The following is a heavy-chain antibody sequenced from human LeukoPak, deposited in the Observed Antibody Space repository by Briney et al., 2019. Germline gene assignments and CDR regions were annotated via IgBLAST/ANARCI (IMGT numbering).Heavy chain of an antibody. V-gene: IGHV1-18*01. J-gene: IGHJ5*02. CDR1: DYTYTSYG. D-gene: IGHD3-3*01. Sequence: GASVKVSCKASDYTYTSYGISWVRQAPGQGLEWMGWIGAYNGNTNYAQKLQGRVTMTTDTSTSTAYMELRSLRSEDTAVYYCAREAITIFGVVRTQTTYGPHRFDPWGQGTLVTVSS. CDR3: AREAITIFGVVRTQTTYGPHRFDP. CDR2: IGAYNGNT.